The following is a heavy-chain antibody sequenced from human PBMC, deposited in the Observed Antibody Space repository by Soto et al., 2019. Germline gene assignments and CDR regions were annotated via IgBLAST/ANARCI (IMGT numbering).Heavy chain of an antibody. CDR3: ARAQPGNYYMDV. Sequence: QVQLVESGGGVVQPGRSLRLSCAESGFTFSSYGMHWVRQAPGKGLEWVALIWYDGSNKYYADSVKGRFTISRDNSKNPLYLQMNSLRAEDTAVYYCARAQPGNYYMDVWGKGTSVTVSS. D-gene: IGHD6-13*01. V-gene: IGHV3-33*01. CDR2: IWYDGSNK. CDR1: GFTFSSYG. J-gene: IGHJ6*03.